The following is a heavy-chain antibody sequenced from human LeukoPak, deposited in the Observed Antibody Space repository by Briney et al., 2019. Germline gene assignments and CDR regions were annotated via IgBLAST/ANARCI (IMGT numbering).Heavy chain of an antibody. CDR1: GGTFSSYA. J-gene: IGHJ3*02. CDR3: ARAKMSVTASAFDI. D-gene: IGHD2-21*02. CDR2: IIPIFGTA. Sequence: SVKVSCKASGGTFSSYAISWVRQAPGQGLEWMGGIIPIFGTANYAQKFQGRVTITADESTSTAYMELSSLRSEDTAVYYCARAKMSVTASAFDIWGQGTMVTVSS. V-gene: IGHV1-69*13.